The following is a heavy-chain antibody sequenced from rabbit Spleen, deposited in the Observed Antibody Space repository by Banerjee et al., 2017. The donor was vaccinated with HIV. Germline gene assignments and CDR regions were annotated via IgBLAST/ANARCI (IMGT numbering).Heavy chain of an antibody. CDR2: IYTGTVGTT. D-gene: IGHD4-1*01. CDR1: GFSFSSSYY. Sequence: QEQLEESGGDLVKPEGSLTLTCTASGFSFSSSYYMCWVRQAPGKGLEWIACIYTGTVGTTYYASWAKGRFTISKTSSTTVTLQMTSLTVADTATYFCARETSSGWGIVSFYFTLWGPGTLVT. J-gene: IGHJ4*01. CDR3: ARETSSGWGIVSFYFTL. V-gene: IGHV1S45*01.